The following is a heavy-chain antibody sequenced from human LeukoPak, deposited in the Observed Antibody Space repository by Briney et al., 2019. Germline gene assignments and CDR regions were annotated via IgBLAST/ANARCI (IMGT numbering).Heavy chain of an antibody. V-gene: IGHV1-69*05. CDR3: ARERVYSGSYSYFDY. CDR1: GGTFSSYA. J-gene: IGHJ4*02. D-gene: IGHD1-26*01. CDR2: IIPIFGTA. Sequence: GASVKVSCKASGGTFSSYAISWVRQAPGQGLEWMGGIIPIFGTANYAQKFQGRVTITTDESTSTAYMELSSLRSEDTAMYYCARERVYSGSYSYFDYWGQGTLVTVSS.